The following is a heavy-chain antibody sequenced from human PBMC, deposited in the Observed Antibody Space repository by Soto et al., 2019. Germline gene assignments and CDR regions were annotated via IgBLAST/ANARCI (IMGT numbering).Heavy chain of an antibody. CDR1: GFILSNYG. CDR2: IWTDGSNR. D-gene: IGHD3-3*01. V-gene: IGHV3-33*01. CDR3: ARVRSGYDLFSLGFDF. J-gene: IGHJ4*02. Sequence: GVSLRLSCAASGFILSNYGMHWVRQAPGKGLEWVAVIWTDGSNRYYAESVKGRFTISRDNSKNTAYMQMNRLRVEDTAIYYCARVRSGYDLFSLGFDFWGQGAQVTVSS.